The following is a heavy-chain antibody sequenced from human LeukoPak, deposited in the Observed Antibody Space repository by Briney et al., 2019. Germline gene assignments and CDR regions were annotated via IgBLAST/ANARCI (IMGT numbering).Heavy chain of an antibody. CDR2: ISTYYGNT. V-gene: IGHV1-18*01. D-gene: IGHD3-10*01. CDR1: GYTFTHYS. J-gene: IGHJ6*02. Sequence: ASVKVSCKASGYTFTHYSVSWVRQAPGQGLEWMGWISTYYGNTKYAQRFQGRVTMTTDTSTTTAYMEVRSLRYDDTAVYYCARDRGPPYYYYGMDVWGQGTTVTVSS. CDR3: ARDRGPPYYYYGMDV.